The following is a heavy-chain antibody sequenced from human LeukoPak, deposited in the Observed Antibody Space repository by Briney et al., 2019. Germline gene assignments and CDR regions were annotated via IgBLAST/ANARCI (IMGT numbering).Heavy chain of an antibody. J-gene: IGHJ4*02. CDR3: ARGGWYAHISIDY. D-gene: IGHD6-19*01. CDR2: INSDGSST. CDR1: GLTFSGYW. Sequence: PWGSLRLSCAASGLTFSGYWMHWVRQAPGKGLVWVSRINSDGSSTSYADSVKGRFTISRDNAKNTLYLQMNSLRAEDTAVYYCARGGWYAHISIDYWGQGILVTVSS. V-gene: IGHV3-74*01.